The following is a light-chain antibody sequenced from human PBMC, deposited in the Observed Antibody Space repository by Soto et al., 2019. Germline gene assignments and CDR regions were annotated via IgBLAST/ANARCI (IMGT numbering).Light chain of an antibody. Sequence: DIVLTQSPGTLSLSPGERATLSCRASQSVSSSYSAWYQQKPGQAPRLLIYGASSRAAGIPDWFSGSGCGRARPLTTSRLEHEDFAVYYSKQYGSSHPRTFGQGTKVEIK. J-gene: IGKJ1*01. CDR1: QSVSSSY. CDR3: KQYGSSHPRT. V-gene: IGKV3-20*01. CDR2: GAS.